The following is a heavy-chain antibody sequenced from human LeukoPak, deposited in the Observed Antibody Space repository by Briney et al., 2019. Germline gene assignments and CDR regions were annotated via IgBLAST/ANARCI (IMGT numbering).Heavy chain of an antibody. CDR3: ARARAVLRYFDPHLDY. Sequence: QPGGSLRLSCAASGFTFSSYWMHWVRQAPGKGLVWVSRINSDGSSTSYADSVKGRFTISRDNAKNTLYLQMNSLRAEDTAVYYCARARAVLRYFDPHLDYWGQGTLVTVSS. D-gene: IGHD3-9*01. V-gene: IGHV3-74*01. CDR2: INSDGSST. CDR1: GFTFSSYW. J-gene: IGHJ4*02.